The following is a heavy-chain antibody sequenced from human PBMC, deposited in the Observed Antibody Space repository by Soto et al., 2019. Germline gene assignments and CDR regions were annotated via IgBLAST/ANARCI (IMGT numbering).Heavy chain of an antibody. D-gene: IGHD1-26*01. CDR1: GFTFSSYS. V-gene: IGHV3-21*01. CDR3: ARGGEWELQGGFDP. J-gene: IGHJ5*02. Sequence: EVQLVESGGGLVKPGGSLRLSCAASGFTFSSYSMNWVRQAPGKGLEWVSSISSSSSYIYYADSVKGRFTISRDNAKNSLYLQMNSLRAADTAVYYCARGGEWELQGGFDPWGQGTLVTVSS. CDR2: ISSSSSYI.